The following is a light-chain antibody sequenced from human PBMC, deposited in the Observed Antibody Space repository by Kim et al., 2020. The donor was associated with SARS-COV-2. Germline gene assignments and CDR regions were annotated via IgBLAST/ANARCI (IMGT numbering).Light chain of an antibody. CDR3: QQYGSSPRT. CDR1: QSDSGRY. CDR2: GAS. J-gene: IGKJ1*01. V-gene: IGKV3-20*01. Sequence: PGEKAPLSCKANQSDSGRYLAWYMQKPGQAPRLLIYGASSRAAGIPDRFSGSGSGTDFTLTVSRLEPEDLAVYYCQQYGSSPRTFGQGTKVDIK.